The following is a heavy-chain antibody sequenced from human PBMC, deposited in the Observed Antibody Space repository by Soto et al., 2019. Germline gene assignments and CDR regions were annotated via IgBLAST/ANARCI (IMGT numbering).Heavy chain of an antibody. Sequence: XSVKVSCDASVYNFTTYFINWVRQAPGQGLEWMGMIHPSGDTGYAQKFRGRVTMTIDTSTTTAYMELRNLTSEDTAVYFSVRGYCTTSPCSGDFQFLGRGTLFTVSS. CDR3: VRGYCTTSPCSGDFQF. CDR2: IHPSGDT. CDR1: VYNFTTYF. V-gene: IGHV1-46*01. J-gene: IGHJ1*01. D-gene: IGHD2-15*01.